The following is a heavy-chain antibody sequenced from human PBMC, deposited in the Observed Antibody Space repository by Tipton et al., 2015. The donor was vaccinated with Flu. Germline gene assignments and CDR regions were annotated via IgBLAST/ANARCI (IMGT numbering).Heavy chain of an antibody. CDR1: GGSFSGYC. Sequence: TLSLTCAVYGGSFSGYCWSWIRQPPGKGLEWIGEINHSGSTNYNPSLKSRVTISVDTSKNQFSLKLSSVTAADTAVYYCARRGITIFGVVKGFDPWGQGTLVTVSS. CDR2: INHSGST. J-gene: IGHJ5*02. D-gene: IGHD3-3*01. CDR3: ARRGITIFGVVKGFDP. V-gene: IGHV4-34*01.